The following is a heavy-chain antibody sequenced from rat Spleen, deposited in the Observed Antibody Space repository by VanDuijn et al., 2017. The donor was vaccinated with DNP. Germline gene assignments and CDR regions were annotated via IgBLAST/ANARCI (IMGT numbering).Heavy chain of an antibody. CDR2: INTDGGST. D-gene: IGHD5-1*01. Sequence: EVQLVETGGGLVQPGRSLKLSCVASGFTFSSYWMYWIRPAPGKGLEWVASINTDGGSTYYPDSVKGRFTISRDNAENTVYLQMNSLRSEDTATYYCAKGLTGDYWGQGVMVTVSS. CDR1: GFTFSSYW. J-gene: IGHJ2*01. V-gene: IGHV5-58*01. CDR3: AKGLTGDY.